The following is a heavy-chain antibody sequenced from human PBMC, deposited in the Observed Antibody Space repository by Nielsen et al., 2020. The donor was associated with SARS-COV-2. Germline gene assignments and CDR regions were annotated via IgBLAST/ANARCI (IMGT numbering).Heavy chain of an antibody. CDR2: ISYDGSNE. CDR1: GFTFDNYG. CDR3: AREGDTYGVRNFDY. V-gene: IGHV3-33*08. D-gene: IGHD5-18*01. Sequence: GGSLRLSCVCSGFTFDNYGMSWVRQAPGKGLEWVAGISYDGSNEYYADSVKGRLTISRDNSRNTLYLQMNSLRVEDTAMYYCAREGDTYGVRNFDYWGQGVMVTVSS. J-gene: IGHJ4*02.